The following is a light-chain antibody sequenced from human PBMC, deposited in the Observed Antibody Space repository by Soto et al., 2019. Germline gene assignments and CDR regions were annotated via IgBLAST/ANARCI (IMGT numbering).Light chain of an antibody. CDR1: SSDVGGYNS. Sequence: QSALTQPPSASGSPGQSVTISCTGTSSDVGGYNSVSWYQQHPGKAPKLMIYEVSQWPSGVPVRFSGSKSGNTASLTVSGLQAEDEADYYCSSFAGSDNVLFGGGTKLTVL. V-gene: IGLV2-8*01. CDR3: SSFAGSDNVL. CDR2: EVS. J-gene: IGLJ2*01.